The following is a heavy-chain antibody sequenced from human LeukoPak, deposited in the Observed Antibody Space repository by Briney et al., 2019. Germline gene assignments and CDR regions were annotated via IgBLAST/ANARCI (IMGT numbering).Heavy chain of an antibody. D-gene: IGHD6-13*01. CDR1: GFTVSSNY. J-gene: IGHJ6*02. CDR2: IYSGGST. V-gene: IGHV3-66*01. CDR3: ARARAAAGTWFAYYYYGMDV. Sequence: GGSLRLSCAASGFTVSSNYMSRVRQAPGKGLEWVSVIYSGGSTYYADSVKGRFTISRDNSKNTLYLQMNSLRAEDTAVYYCARARAAAGTWFAYYYYGMDVWGQGTTVTVSS.